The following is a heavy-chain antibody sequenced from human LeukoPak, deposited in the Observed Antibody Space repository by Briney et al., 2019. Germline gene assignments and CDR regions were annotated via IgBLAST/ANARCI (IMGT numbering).Heavy chain of an antibody. CDR3: ARERAGLPIDY. J-gene: IGHJ4*02. Sequence: ASVKVSCKASGYTFTGYYMHWVRQAPGQGLEWMGRINPNSGGTNYAQKFQGRVTTTRDTSISTAYMELSRLRSDDTAVYYCARERAGLPIDYWGQGTLVTVSS. CDR2: INPNSGGT. D-gene: IGHD2-15*01. CDR1: GYTFTGYY. V-gene: IGHV1-2*06.